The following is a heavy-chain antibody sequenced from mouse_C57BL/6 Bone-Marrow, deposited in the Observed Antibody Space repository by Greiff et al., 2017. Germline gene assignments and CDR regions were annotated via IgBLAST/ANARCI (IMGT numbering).Heavy chain of an antibody. Sequence: QVQLQQPGAELVMPGASVKLSCKASGYTFTSYWMHWVKQRPGQGLEWIGEIDPYDSYTNYNQKFKGKSTLTVDKSSSTAYMQLSSLTSEDSAVYYCARSWIYYDPFAYWGQGTLVMVSA. CDR2: IDPYDSYT. V-gene: IGHV1-69*01. D-gene: IGHD2-4*01. J-gene: IGHJ3*01. CDR3: ARSWIYYDPFAY. CDR1: GYTFTSYW.